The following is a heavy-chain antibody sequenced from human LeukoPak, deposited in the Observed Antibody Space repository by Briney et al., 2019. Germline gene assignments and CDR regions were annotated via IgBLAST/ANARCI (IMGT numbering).Heavy chain of an antibody. CDR2: IYYSGST. J-gene: IGHJ5*02. CDR1: GGSISSGDYY. CDR3: ARDYGDFHNWFDP. Sequence: SETLSLTCTVSGGSISSGDYYWSWIRQPPGKGLEWIGYIYYSGSTYYNPSLKSRVTTSVDTSKNQFSLKLSSVTAADTAVYYCARDYGDFHNWFDPWGQGTLVTVSS. V-gene: IGHV4-30-4*01. D-gene: IGHD4-17*01.